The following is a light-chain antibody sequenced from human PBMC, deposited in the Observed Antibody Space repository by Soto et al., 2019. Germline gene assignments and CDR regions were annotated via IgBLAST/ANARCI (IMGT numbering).Light chain of an antibody. CDR2: DAS. CDR3: QQYNSYSPWT. CDR1: QSISSW. J-gene: IGKJ1*01. V-gene: IGKV1-5*01. Sequence: DIQMTQSPSTLSASVGDRVTITCRASQSISSWVAWYQQKPGKAPKLLIYDASSLESGVPSRFSGSGSGTEFTLTISSLQPDDFAAYYCQQYNSYSPWTFGQGTKVDIK.